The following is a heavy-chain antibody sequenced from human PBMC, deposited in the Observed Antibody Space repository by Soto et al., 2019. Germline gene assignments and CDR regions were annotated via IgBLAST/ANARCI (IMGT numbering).Heavy chain of an antibody. Sequence: QVHLQQWGAGLLKPSENLSLTCAVYGGSFRDTYWNGFRQPPGKGREWNGEIHHNTNTLYNPSLTGRVTITVDTSKNHVSLKLTSVTSADTAVYYCARGVGFLRGSFDPWGQGTLVTVSS. CDR3: ARGVGFLRGSFDP. CDR2: IHHNTNT. CDR1: GGSFRDTY. J-gene: IGHJ5*02. D-gene: IGHD2-15*01. V-gene: IGHV4-34*01.